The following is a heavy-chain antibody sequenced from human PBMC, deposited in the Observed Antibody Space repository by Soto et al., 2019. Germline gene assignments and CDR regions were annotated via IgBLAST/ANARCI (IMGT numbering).Heavy chain of an antibody. CDR2: ISGSGGST. CDR1: RFTFSSYA. D-gene: IGHD3-9*01. Sequence: EVQLLESGGGLVQPGGSLRLSCAASRFTFSSYAMSWVRQAPGKGLEWVSAISGSGGSTYYADSVKGRFTISRDNSKNTLYLQMNSLRAEDTAVYYCAKGVVRYFDWLLLEGLDPWGQGTLVTVSS. CDR3: AKGVVRYFDWLLLEGLDP. J-gene: IGHJ5*02. V-gene: IGHV3-23*01.